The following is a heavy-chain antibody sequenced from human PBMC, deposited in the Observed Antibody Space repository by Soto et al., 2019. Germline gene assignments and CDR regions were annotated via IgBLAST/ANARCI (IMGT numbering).Heavy chain of an antibody. Sequence: ASVKDSCKAPGYIFTNYAMHAVRQAAGRRREWMGRIDGGNGNTEYSEKLQGRATMTRDKSARTAYMALSSRRSEDSAIYYCASSYGTSSTSNWCDPWGHGHVVTLSS. J-gene: IGHJ5*02. CDR2: IDGGNGNT. CDR3: ASSYGTSSTSNWCDP. D-gene: IGHD2-8*01. CDR1: GYIFTNYA. V-gene: IGHV1-3*01.